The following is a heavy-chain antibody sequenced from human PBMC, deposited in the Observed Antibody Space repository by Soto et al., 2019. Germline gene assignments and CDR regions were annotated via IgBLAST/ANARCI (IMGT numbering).Heavy chain of an antibody. J-gene: IGHJ4*02. CDR2: IYPADSDT. D-gene: IGHD3-10*01. V-gene: IGHV5-51*01. CDR1: GYSFSNSW. Sequence: GESLKISCKGSGYSFSNSWIGWVRQMPGKGLEWMGIIYPADSDTRYSPSFQGQVTISVDKSISIAYLQWSSLKAADTAIYYCARTDYGSGTFDSWGQGTLVTVSS. CDR3: ARTDYGSGTFDS.